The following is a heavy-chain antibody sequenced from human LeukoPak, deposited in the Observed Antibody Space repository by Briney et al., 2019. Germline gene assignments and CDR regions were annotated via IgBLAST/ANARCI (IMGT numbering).Heavy chain of an antibody. CDR2: IYYSGST. V-gene: IGHV4-59*08. CDR3: ARFRGLPAAMSEGWFDP. CDR1: GGSISSYY. J-gene: IGHJ5*02. D-gene: IGHD2-2*01. Sequence: SETLSLTCTVSGGSISSYYWSWIRQPPGKGLEWIAYIYYSGSTNYNPSLKSRVTISVDTSKNQFSLKLSSVTAADTAVYYCARFRGLPAAMSEGWFDPWGQGTLVTVSS.